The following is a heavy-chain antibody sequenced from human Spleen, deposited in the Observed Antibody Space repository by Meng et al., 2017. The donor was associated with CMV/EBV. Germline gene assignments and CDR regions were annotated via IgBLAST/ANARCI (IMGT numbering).Heavy chain of an antibody. CDR1: GGSIRSFY. V-gene: IGHV4-59*10. CDR3: AGSGRSYWFDP. Sequence: HGQLQQWGSRLLEPSETLSLPCRVSGGSIRSFYWSWMRQPAGQGREWSGHIYSSGSTNYNPSLKSRVTMSLDTSKSQFSLKLSSVTAADTAVYYCAGSGRSYWFDPWGQGTLVTVSS. D-gene: IGHD3-10*01. CDR2: IYSSGST. J-gene: IGHJ5*02.